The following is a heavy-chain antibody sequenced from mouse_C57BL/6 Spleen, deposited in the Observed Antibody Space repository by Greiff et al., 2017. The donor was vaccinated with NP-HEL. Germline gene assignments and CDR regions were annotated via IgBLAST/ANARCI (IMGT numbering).Heavy chain of an antibody. CDR1: GFTFSSYA. J-gene: IGHJ2*01. CDR2: ISDGGSYT. D-gene: IGHD4-1*01. Sequence: EVQGVEPGGGLVKPGGSLKLSCEASGFTFSSYAMSWVRQTPEKRLEWVATISDGGSYTYYPDNVKGRFTISRDNAKNNLYLQMSHLKSEDTAMYYCARDGDWDEDYWGQGTTLTVSS. V-gene: IGHV5-4*01. CDR3: ARDGDWDEDY.